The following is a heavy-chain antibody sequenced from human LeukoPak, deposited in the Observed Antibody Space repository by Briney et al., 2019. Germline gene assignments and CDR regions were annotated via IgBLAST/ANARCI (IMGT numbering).Heavy chain of an antibody. J-gene: IGHJ6*02. D-gene: IGHD2-8*02. Sequence: PGGTLRLSCVVSGFSLSDYWMHWVRQVPGKGLVWVSRIGPDGSGITYGDSVKGRFTISRDSAKNTLYLQMNSLRAEDAAVYYCTRVLAGRSGLMDVWGRGTTVTVSS. CDR2: IGPDGSGI. V-gene: IGHV3-74*01. CDR1: GFSLSDYW. CDR3: TRVLAGRSGLMDV.